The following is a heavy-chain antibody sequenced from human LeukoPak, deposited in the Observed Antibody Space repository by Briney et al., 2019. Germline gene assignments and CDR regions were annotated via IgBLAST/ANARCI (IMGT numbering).Heavy chain of an antibody. Sequence: SETLSLTCTVSGGSISSYYWSWIRQPPGKGLEWIGYIYYSGSTNYNPSLKSRVTISVDTSKNQFSLKLSSVTAADTAVYYCARDEGWNGSYYWFDPWGQGTLVTVSS. J-gene: IGHJ5*02. CDR2: IYYSGST. CDR3: ARDEGWNGSYYWFDP. D-gene: IGHD1-26*01. V-gene: IGHV4-59*12. CDR1: GGSISSYY.